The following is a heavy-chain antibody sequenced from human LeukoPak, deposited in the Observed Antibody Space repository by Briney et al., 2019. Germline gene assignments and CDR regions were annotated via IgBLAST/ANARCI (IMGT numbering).Heavy chain of an antibody. D-gene: IGHD3-3*01. CDR3: ARNYYDFWSGYPSSYYYYYMDV. CDR1: GYTFTSYD. Sequence: ASVKVSCKASGYTFTSYDINWVRQATGQGLEWMGWMNPNSGNTGYAQKFQGRVTITRNTSISTAYMELSSLRSEDTAVYCCARNYYDFWSGYPSSYYYYYMDVWGKGTTVTVSS. V-gene: IGHV1-8*03. CDR2: MNPNSGNT. J-gene: IGHJ6*03.